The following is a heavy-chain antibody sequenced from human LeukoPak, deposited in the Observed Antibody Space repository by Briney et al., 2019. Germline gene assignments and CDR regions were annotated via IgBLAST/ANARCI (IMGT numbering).Heavy chain of an antibody. V-gene: IGHV3-11*01. CDR1: GFTFSDYY. D-gene: IGHD5-12*01. Sequence: GGSLRLSCAASGFTFSDYYISWIRQAPGKGLEWVSYISSSGSSIYYAGSVKGRFTISRDNAKNSLYLQMNSLRAEDTAVYYCARQGVARIGVRGFDYCGEGSLVTVSS. J-gene: IGHJ4*02. CDR2: ISSSGSSI. CDR3: ARQGVARIGVRGFDY.